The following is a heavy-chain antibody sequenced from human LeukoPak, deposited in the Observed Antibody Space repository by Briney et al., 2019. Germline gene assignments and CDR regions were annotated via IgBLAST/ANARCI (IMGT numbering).Heavy chain of an antibody. CDR1: GFTFSSSG. J-gene: IGHJ4*02. CDR2: IRLDGSDE. V-gene: IGHV3-30*02. Sequence: GGSLRLSCAASGFTFSSSGMHWVRQAPGKGLEWVAFIRLDGSDEYYRDSVKGRFAISRDNSKNTLYLQMNSLRTEDTAVYYCANRPPKITAAGTSHDFHYWGQGTLVTVSS. D-gene: IGHD6-13*01. CDR3: ANRPPKITAAGTSHDFHY.